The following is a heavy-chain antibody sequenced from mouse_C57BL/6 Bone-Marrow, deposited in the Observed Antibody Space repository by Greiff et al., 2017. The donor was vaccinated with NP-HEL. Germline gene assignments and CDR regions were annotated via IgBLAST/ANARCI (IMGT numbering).Heavy chain of an antibody. D-gene: IGHD2-10*02. CDR3: ARRYARVYYYAMDY. Sequence: VKLQESGAELMKPGAPVKLSCKAIGYTFTGYWIEWVKQRPGHGLEWIGEILPGSGSTHYTEKITGKATFFADTAYNPAYMQLSRLTTEDSAIYYCARRYARVYYYAMDYWGQGTSVIVSS. V-gene: IGHV1-9*01. CDR1: GYTFTGYW. CDR2: ILPGSGST. J-gene: IGHJ4*01.